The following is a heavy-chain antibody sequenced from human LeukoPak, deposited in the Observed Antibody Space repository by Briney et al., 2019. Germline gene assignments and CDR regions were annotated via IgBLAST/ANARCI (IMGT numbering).Heavy chain of an antibody. J-gene: IGHJ5*02. CDR1: GGTFSRYA. Sequence: SVMVSCKASGGTFSRYAISWVRQAPGQGLEWMGRIIPILGIANYAQKFQGRVTITADKSTSTAYMELSSLRSEDTAVYYCARVDYYDGSGNPWGQGTLVTVSS. CDR2: IIPILGIA. CDR3: ARVDYYDGSGNP. V-gene: IGHV1-69*04. D-gene: IGHD3-22*01.